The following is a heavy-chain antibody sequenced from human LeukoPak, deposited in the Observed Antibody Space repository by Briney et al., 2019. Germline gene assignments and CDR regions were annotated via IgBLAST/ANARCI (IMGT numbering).Heavy chain of an antibody. D-gene: IGHD5-12*01. CDR2: ISWNSGNI. J-gene: IGHJ4*02. CDR1: GFTLVNYA. Sequence: GGPLRLSCAPSGFTLVNYAMHWGRQAPGNGLDGVSVISWNSGNIGYADSVKGRFTISRDNAKNSLYLQMNSLRAEDTALYYCAKDTGYSGYDSVMDYWGQGTLVTVSS. CDR3: AKDTGYSGYDSVMDY. V-gene: IGHV3-9*01.